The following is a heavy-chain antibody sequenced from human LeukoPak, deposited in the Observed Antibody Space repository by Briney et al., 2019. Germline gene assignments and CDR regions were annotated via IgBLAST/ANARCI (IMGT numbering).Heavy chain of an antibody. CDR2: ISASGGST. D-gene: IGHD1-26*01. V-gene: IGHV3-23*01. J-gene: IGHJ4*02. CDR1: ELPFTTYA. CDR3: AKDQRWESPHYLDS. Sequence: PGGSLRLSFAAPELPFTTYAITWSRKPPGKGLEGASVISASGGSTYYADSVRGRFTISRDNSKNTLYVQMNSLRDEDTAVYYCAKDQRWESPHYLDSWGQGTLVTVSS.